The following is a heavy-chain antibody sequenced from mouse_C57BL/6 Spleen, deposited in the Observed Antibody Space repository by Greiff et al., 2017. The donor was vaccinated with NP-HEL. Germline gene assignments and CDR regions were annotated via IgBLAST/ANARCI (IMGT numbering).Heavy chain of an antibody. CDR3: ARADGYWYFDV. CDR1: GYSITSGYY. Sequence: EVKLQESGPGLVKPSQSLSLTCSVTGYSITSGYYWNWIRQFPGNKLEWMGYISYDGSNNYNPSLKNRISITRDTSKNQFFLKLNSVTTEDTATYYCARADGYWYFDVWGTGTTVTVSS. D-gene: IGHD2-3*01. J-gene: IGHJ1*03. CDR2: ISYDGSN. V-gene: IGHV3-6*01.